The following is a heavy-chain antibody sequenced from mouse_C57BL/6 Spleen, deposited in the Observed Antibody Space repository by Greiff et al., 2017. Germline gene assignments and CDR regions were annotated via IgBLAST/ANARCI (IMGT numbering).Heavy chain of an antibody. D-gene: IGHD1-1*01. CDR3: ARSNYGSPYYYAMDY. CDR2: ISYDGSN. V-gene: IGHV3-6*01. Sequence: VQLKESGPGLVKPSQSLSLTCSVTGYSITSGYYWNWIRQFPGNKLEWMGYISYDGSNNYNPSLKNRISITRDTSKNQFFLKLNSVTTEDTATYYCARSNYGSPYYYAMDYWGQGTSVTVSS. J-gene: IGHJ4*01. CDR1: GYSITSGYY.